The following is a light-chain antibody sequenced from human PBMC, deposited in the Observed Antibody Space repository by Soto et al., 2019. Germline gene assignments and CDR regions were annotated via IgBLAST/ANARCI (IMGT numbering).Light chain of an antibody. V-gene: IGLV2-14*03. CDR2: DVS. CDR1: SSDVGAYIY. J-gene: IGLJ2*01. Sequence: QSALTQPASVSGSPGQSITISCTGTSSDVGAYIYVSWYQQHPGKAPKLMIYDVSNRPSGLSDRFSGSKSGNTASLTISGLQAEDEADYYCSSYTTSSTVVFGGGTKVTVL. CDR3: SSYTTSSTVV.